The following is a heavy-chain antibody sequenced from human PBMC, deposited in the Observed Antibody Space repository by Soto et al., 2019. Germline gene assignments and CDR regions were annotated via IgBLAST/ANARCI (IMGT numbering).Heavy chain of an antibody. CDR3: ASRGERAAATSWFDP. CDR1: GGTVSSGGYY. Sequence: AETLSLTCSDSGGTVSSGGYYWGWIRQTPGKGLEWIASMFHSGTKYYNPSLKHRVSISVDTSKNEISLKLSSSTAVDTAVYYCASRGERAAATSWFDPWGQGILVTVSS. CDR2: MFHSGTK. V-gene: IGHV4-39*01. J-gene: IGHJ5*02. D-gene: IGHD6-13*01.